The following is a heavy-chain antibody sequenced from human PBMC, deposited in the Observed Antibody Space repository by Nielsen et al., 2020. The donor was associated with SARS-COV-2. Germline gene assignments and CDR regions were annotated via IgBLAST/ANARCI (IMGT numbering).Heavy chain of an antibody. CDR3: ARDITTWGEYYMDV. Sequence: GESLKISCAASGFTFSSYAMHWVRQAPGKGLEWVAVLWYDGSNKYYADSMKGRFTISRDNSKNTLYLQMNSLRVEDTAVYYCARDITTWGEYYMDVWGKGTTVTVSS. CDR2: LWYDGSNK. J-gene: IGHJ6*03. D-gene: IGHD1-14*01. V-gene: IGHV3-33*08. CDR1: GFTFSSYA.